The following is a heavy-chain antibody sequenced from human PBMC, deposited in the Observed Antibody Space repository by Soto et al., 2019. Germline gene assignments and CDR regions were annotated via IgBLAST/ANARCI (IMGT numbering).Heavy chain of an antibody. CDR2: LYNGGAT. D-gene: IGHD3-10*01. V-gene: IGHV3-53*04. Sequence: ESGGGLVQPGGSLRLSCAASGFIVSSNYMTWVRQAPGKGLEWVSLLYNGGATHYAASVKGRFTISSPSSQNTMFLQMNSLRTEDTATYYCVRGRYGSEIHWGQGTKVTVSS. CDR3: VRGRYGSEIH. J-gene: IGHJ4*02. CDR1: GFIVSSNY.